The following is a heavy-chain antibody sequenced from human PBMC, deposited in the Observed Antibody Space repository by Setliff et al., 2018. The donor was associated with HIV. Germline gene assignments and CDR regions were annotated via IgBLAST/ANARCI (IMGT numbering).Heavy chain of an antibody. CDR1: GFTFSIYA. Sequence: PVGSLRLSCAASGFTFSIYAMTWVRRVPGKGLEWLSYISGGSTLIQYADSVKGRFTVSRDNVDNSLSLQMNNLRAEDTAFYYCATGGGGSSGSRWFDYWGRGTLVTVSS. CDR2: ISGGSTLI. J-gene: IGHJ4*02. D-gene: IGHD2-15*01. CDR3: ATGGGGSSGSRWFDY. V-gene: IGHV3-48*01.